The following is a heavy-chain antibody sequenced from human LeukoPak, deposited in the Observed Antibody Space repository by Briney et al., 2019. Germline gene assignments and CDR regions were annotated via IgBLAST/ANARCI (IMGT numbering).Heavy chain of an antibody. V-gene: IGHV1-69*04. J-gene: IGHJ4*02. Sequence: SVKVSCKASGGTFSSYATSWVRQAPGQGLEWMGRIIPTLGITNYAQKFQGRVTITADKSTSTAYMELNSLRSEDTAVYYCASVGSANVDFWGQGTLVTVSS. CDR3: ASVGSANVDF. CDR1: GGTFSSYA. CDR2: IIPTLGIT. D-gene: IGHD3-10*01.